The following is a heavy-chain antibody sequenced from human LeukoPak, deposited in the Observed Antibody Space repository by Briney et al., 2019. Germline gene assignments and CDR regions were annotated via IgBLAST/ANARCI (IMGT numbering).Heavy chain of an antibody. CDR3: ARDFATSYCGGDCYLDY. D-gene: IGHD2-21*02. Sequence: GGSLRLSCAASRFIFSDYYMSWIRQAPGKGLEWVSYISSSGNTIYYADSVKGRFTISRDNAKNSLYLQMNSLRAEDTAVYYCARDFATSYCGGDCYLDYWGRGTLVTVSS. J-gene: IGHJ4*02. CDR1: RFIFSDYY. CDR2: ISSSGNTI. V-gene: IGHV3-11*01.